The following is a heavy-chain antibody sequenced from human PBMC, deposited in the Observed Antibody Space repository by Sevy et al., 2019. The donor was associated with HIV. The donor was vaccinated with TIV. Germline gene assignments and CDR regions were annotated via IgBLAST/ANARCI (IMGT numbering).Heavy chain of an antibody. D-gene: IGHD6-13*01. J-gene: IGHJ4*02. V-gene: IGHV3-30*02. Sequence: GGSLRLSCAASGFTFSHYGMHWVRQAPGKGLEWVAFVHFDGSNIYYADSMKGRFTISIDNSKNTLYLQMNSLRTEDTAVYYCAKNTAAAGTGGFDYWGQGTLVTVSS. CDR1: GFTFSHYG. CDR2: VHFDGSNI. CDR3: AKNTAAAGTGGFDY.